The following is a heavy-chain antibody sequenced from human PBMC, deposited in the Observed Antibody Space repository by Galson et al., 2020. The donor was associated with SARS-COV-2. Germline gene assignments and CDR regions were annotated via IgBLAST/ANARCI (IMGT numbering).Heavy chain of an antibody. CDR2: IKTRSDGETT. CDR3: AIRFGGLGYRDG. CDR1: GFTLSTAW. J-gene: IGHJ6*03. D-gene: IGHD5-12*01. Sequence: GESLKIPCAVPGFTLSTAWMNWVRQAPGKGLESVGRIKTRSDGETTDYGAPVKGRFIISRDESKDTVYLHMNSLRTEDTAVYYCAIRFGGLGYRDGWGKGTTVT. V-gene: IGHV3-15*01.